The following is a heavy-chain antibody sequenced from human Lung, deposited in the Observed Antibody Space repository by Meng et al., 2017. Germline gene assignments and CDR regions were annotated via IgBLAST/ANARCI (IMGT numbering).Heavy chain of an antibody. CDR3: ARRGLWLDPQNFDY. J-gene: IGHJ4*02. Sequence: QLKLDESGAALVRPSGHLYHTCAGCVGSNRSSSCWRWGRRPPRKGMEWIGENYHSGSTKYNPSLKGQVTISLDKSKNQFSMKLSSVTAADTAVYYCARRGLWLDPQNFDYWGQGTLVTVSS. CDR2: NYHSGST. D-gene: IGHD6-19*01. V-gene: IGHV4-4*02. CDR1: VGSNRSSSC.